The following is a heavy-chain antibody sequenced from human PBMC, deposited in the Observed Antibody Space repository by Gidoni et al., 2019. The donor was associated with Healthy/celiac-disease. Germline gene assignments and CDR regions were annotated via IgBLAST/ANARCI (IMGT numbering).Heavy chain of an antibody. CDR2: IYYSGST. J-gene: IGHJ4*02. D-gene: IGHD1-1*01. CDR3: ARDSTWNGADY. Sequence: QLQLQESGPGLVKPSETLSLTCTVSGGSISSSSYYWGWIRQPPGKGLEWIGSIYYSGSTYYNPSLNSRVTISVDTSKNQFSLKLSSVTAADTAVYYCARDSTWNGADYWGQGTLVTVSS. CDR1: GGSISSSSYY. V-gene: IGHV4-39*02.